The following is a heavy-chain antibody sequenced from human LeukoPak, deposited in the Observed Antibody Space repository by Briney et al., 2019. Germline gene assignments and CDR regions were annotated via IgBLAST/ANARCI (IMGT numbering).Heavy chain of an antibody. Sequence: GGSLRLSCAASGFTFSSYAMHWVRQAPGKGLEWVAVISYDGSNKYYADSVKGRFTISGDNSKNTLYLQMNSLRAEDRAVYYCAKDSLRTVPKASFDSWGQGTLVTVSS. CDR3: AKDSLRTVPKASFDS. V-gene: IGHV3-30*04. D-gene: IGHD2-2*01. CDR1: GFTFSSYA. J-gene: IGHJ4*02. CDR2: ISYDGSNK.